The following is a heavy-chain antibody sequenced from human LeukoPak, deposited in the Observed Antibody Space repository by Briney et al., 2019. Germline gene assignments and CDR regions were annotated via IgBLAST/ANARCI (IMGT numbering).Heavy chain of an antibody. D-gene: IGHD1-14*01. CDR2: ISTSSSYI. CDR1: GFTFSSYS. Sequence: GGSLRLSCAASGFTFSSYSMNWVRQAPGKGLEWVSSISTSSSYIHYADSVKGRFTISRDNAKNSLYLQVNRLRAEDTAVYYCARGTLNIPGEHGAFDYWGEGTLVTVSS. V-gene: IGHV3-21*01. CDR3: ARGTLNIPGEHGAFDY. J-gene: IGHJ4*02.